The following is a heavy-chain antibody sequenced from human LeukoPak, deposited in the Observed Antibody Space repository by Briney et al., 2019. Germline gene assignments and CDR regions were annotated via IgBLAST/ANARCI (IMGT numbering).Heavy chain of an antibody. CDR3: ARLEGIVGSKVPFFDY. CDR2: IYYSGST. Sequence: PSETLSLTCTVSGGSISSSSYYWGWIRQPPGKGLEWIGSIYYSGSTYYNPSLKSRVTISVDTSKNQFSLKLSSVTAADTAVYYCARLEGIVGSKVPFFDYWGQGTLVTVSS. V-gene: IGHV4-39*01. CDR1: GGSISSSSYY. J-gene: IGHJ4*02. D-gene: IGHD1-26*01.